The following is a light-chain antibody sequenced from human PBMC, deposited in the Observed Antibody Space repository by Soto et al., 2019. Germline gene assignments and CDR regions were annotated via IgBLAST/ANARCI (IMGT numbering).Light chain of an antibody. CDR3: AAWDDSLSGGV. Sequence: QSVLTQPPSASGTPGQRVTISCSGSSSNIGSNYVYWYQQLPGTAPKLLIYRNNQRPSGVPDRFSGSKSGTSASLAISGLRSADEADYYCAAWDDSLSGGVFGGGTKLPS. V-gene: IGLV1-47*01. J-gene: IGLJ3*02. CDR1: SSNIGSNY. CDR2: RNN.